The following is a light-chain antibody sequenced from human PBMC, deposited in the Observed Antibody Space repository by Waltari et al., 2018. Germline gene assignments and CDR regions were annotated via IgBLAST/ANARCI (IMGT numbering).Light chain of an antibody. J-gene: IGLJ6*01. V-gene: IGLV2-11*01. CDR1: SSDVGDYDF. CDR3: CSYAGTYTFV. Sequence: QSALTQPRSVSGSPGQSVTISCTGTSSDVGDYDFVSWYQQYPGKAPKLMIYEVSKRPDGAPGGFSGSKAGNTASLTISGLQAEEEADYYCCSYAGTYTFVFGSGTKVTVL. CDR2: EVS.